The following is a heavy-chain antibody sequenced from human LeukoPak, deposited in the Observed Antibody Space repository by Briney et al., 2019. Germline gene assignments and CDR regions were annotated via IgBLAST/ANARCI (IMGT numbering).Heavy chain of an antibody. CDR2: IKQDGSGK. CDR3: AKGIIFGVVSAMDV. CDR1: GFTFSSYW. V-gene: IGHV3-7*03. D-gene: IGHD3-3*01. J-gene: IGHJ6*03. Sequence: GGSLRLSCAASGFTFSSYWMSWVRQAPGKGLEWVASIKQDGSGKYYVDSVKGRFTISRDSANNSLYLQMNSLRAEDTALYYCAKGIIFGVVSAMDVWGKGTTVTVSS.